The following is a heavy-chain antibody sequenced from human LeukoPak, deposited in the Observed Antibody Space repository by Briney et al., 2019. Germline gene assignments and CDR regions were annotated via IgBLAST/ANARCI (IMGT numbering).Heavy chain of an antibody. CDR3: ARDKIVGATNFDY. Sequence: GGSLRLSCAASGFTLSSYWMSWVRQAPGKGLEWVANIKQDGSEKYYVDSVKGRFTISRDNAKNSLYLQMNSLRAEDTAVYYCARDKIVGATNFDYWGQGTLVTVSS. V-gene: IGHV3-7*03. D-gene: IGHD1-26*01. CDR1: GFTLSSYW. CDR2: IKQDGSEK. J-gene: IGHJ4*02.